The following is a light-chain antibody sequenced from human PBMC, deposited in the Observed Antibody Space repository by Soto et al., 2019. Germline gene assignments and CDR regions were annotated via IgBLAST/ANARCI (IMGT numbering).Light chain of an antibody. Sequence: EIVMTQSPATLSVSPGERATLSCRASQSVSSNLAWYQQKPGQAPRLIIYGASTRATGIPARFSGSGSGTDFTLTISRLEPEDVAVYYCQQYGSLSWTLGQGTKVDIK. CDR2: GAS. CDR3: QQYGSLSWT. J-gene: IGKJ1*01. V-gene: IGKV3-15*01. CDR1: QSVSSN.